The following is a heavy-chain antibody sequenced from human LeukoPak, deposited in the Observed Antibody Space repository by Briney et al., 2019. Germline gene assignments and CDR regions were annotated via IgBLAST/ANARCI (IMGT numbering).Heavy chain of an antibody. J-gene: IGHJ4*02. Sequence: GGSLRLSCAASGFTFSDAWMSWVRQAPGKGLEWVGRIKSKTDGATTDYATPVKGRFTISRDDSKKTLYLQMNSLKTEDTAVYYCTTVGSHYDTSGYSGYWGQGTLVTVPS. CDR3: TTVGSHYDTSGYSGY. CDR2: IKSKTDGATT. CDR1: GFTFSDAW. D-gene: IGHD3-22*01. V-gene: IGHV3-15*01.